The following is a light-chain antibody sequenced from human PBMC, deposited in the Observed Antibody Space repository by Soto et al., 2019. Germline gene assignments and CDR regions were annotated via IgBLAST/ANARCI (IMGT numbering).Light chain of an antibody. V-gene: IGKV4-1*01. CDR2: WAS. J-gene: IGKJ3*01. CDR1: QSVLYSSNNKNY. CDR3: QQYYSTPLT. Sequence: DTVMTQSPDSLSVSLVERATINCKSSQSVLYSSNNKNYLAWYQQKPGQPPKLLIYWASTRESGVPDRFSGSGSGTDFNLTISSLQAEDVAVYYCQQYYSTPLTFGPGTKVDIK.